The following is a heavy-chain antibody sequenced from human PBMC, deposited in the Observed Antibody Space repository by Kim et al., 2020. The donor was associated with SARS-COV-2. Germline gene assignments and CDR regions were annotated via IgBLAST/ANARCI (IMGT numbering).Heavy chain of an antibody. D-gene: IGHD3-3*01. V-gene: IGHV5-51*01. Sequence: GESLKMSCKASGYDFSTYWIGWVRQVPAKGLELMGIIYPRDSDVRYGQSFQGLVTISSDGSGAYLQWSGLQASDTAFYYCATGAGVVTNYYFESWGQGTLVTVSS. CDR2: IYPRDSDV. J-gene: IGHJ1*01. CDR3: ATGAGVVTNYYFES. CDR1: GYDFSTYW.